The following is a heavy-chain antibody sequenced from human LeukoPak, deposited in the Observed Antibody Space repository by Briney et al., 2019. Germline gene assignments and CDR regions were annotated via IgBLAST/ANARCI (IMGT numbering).Heavy chain of an antibody. CDR3: ARTPYCSSTTCEDFDY. D-gene: IGHD2-2*01. V-gene: IGHV3-74*01. CDR1: GFTFSSYW. Sequence: GGSLRLSCAASGFTFSSYWMHWVRQAPGKGLVWVSRINSDGITTNYADSVKGRFTISRDDAKNTLYLQMNSLRADDTAVYYCARTPYCSSTTCEDFDYWGQGTLVTVSS. CDR2: INSDGITT. J-gene: IGHJ4*02.